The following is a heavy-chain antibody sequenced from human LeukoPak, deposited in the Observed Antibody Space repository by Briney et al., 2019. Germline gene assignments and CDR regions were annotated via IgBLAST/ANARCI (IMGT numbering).Heavy chain of an antibody. V-gene: IGHV3-53*01. J-gene: IGHJ4*02. Sequence: GGSLRLSCAASGFTVSNNYMSWVRQAPGKGLEWVSAVYDGDTTYYADSVKGRFTIPRDNSKNTLYLQINSLRVEDTAVYFCARDRLLYLDYWGQGTPVTVSS. CDR2: VYDGDTT. D-gene: IGHD2-21*02. CDR3: ARDRLLYLDY. CDR1: GFTVSNNY.